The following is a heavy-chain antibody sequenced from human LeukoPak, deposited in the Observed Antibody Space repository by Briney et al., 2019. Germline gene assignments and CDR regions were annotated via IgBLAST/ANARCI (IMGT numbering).Heavy chain of an antibody. D-gene: IGHD2-15*01. J-gene: IGHJ4*02. CDR3: ARGGGGGYYFDY. CDR1: GGSISSGGYY. CDR2: IYYSGST. V-gene: IGHV4-31*03. Sequence: SETLSLTCTVSGGSISSGGYYWSWIRQHPGKGLEWIGYIYYSGSTYYSPSLKSRLTISVDTSKNQFSLKLSSVTAADTAVYYCARGGGGGYYFDYWGQGTLVTVSS.